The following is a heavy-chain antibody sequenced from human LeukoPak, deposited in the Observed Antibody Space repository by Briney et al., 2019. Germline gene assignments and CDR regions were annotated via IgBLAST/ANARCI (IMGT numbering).Heavy chain of an antibody. Sequence: SETLSLTCTVSGGSISSSSYYWGWIRQPPGKGLEWIGTIYYSGSTYYNPSLKSRVTISVDTSKNQFSLKLSSVTAADTAVYYCARSVPKYYYDSSGYYFSGYYFDYWGRGTLVTVSS. CDR3: ARSVPKYYYDSSGYYFSGYYFDY. D-gene: IGHD3-22*01. CDR2: IYYSGST. CDR1: GGSISSSSYY. V-gene: IGHV4-39*01. J-gene: IGHJ4*02.